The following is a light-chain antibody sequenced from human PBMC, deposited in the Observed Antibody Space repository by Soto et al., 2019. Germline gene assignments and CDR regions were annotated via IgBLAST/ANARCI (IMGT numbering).Light chain of an antibody. V-gene: IGKV4-1*01. Sequence: DIVMTQSPDSLAVSLGERATINCRSSLSLLYSPHNKNYLAWYQQRPGQPPRLLIKWASARESGVPDRFSGSGSGTDFTLTITSLQAEDVAVYFCQHYYSTPKTFGQGTKVDIK. CDR2: WAS. CDR1: LSLLYSPHNKNY. J-gene: IGKJ1*01. CDR3: QHYYSTPKT.